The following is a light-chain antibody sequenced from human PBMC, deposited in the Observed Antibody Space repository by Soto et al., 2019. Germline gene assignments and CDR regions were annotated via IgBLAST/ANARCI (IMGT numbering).Light chain of an antibody. J-gene: IGLJ2*01. CDR3: QSYDSSNVV. CDR1: IGSIASNY. Sequence: NFMLTQPHSLSDSPGKTVTISCTGSIGSIASNYVQWYQQRPGSAPTTVIYEDNQRPSGVPDRFSGSIDSSSNSASLTISGLKTEDEADYYCQSYDSSNVVFGGGTKATVL. V-gene: IGLV6-57*02. CDR2: EDN.